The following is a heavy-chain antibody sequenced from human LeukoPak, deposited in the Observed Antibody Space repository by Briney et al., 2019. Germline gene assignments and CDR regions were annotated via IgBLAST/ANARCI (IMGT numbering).Heavy chain of an antibody. Sequence: SETLSLTCTVSGGSISSSSYYWGWIRQPPGKGLEWIGSIYYSESTYYNPSLKSRVTISVDTSKNQFSLKLSSVNDADTAVYYCARDSIRFPFSWYNPYYFDYWGQGTLVTVSS. CDR2: IYYSEST. J-gene: IGHJ4*02. D-gene: IGHD6-13*01. CDR3: ARDSIRFPFSWYNPYYFDY. V-gene: IGHV4-39*02. CDR1: GGSISSSSYY.